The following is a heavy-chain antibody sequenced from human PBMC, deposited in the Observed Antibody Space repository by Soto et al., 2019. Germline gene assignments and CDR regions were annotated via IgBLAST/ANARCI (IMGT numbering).Heavy chain of an antibody. CDR1: GFTFSSYW. Sequence: SLKISCAASGFTFSSYWMSWVRQAPGKGVEWVANIKQDGSEKYYVDSVKGRFTISRDNAKNSLYLQMNSLRAEDTAVYYCARVLSSYGYDYYYAKDVRGQGNTVTVSS. J-gene: IGHJ6*01. D-gene: IGHD5-18*01. V-gene: IGHV3-7*01. CDR2: IKQDGSEK. CDR3: ARVLSSYGYDYYYAKDV.